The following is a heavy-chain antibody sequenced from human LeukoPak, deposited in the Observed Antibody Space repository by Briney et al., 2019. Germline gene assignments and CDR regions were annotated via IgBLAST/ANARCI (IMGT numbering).Heavy chain of an antibody. CDR1: GFTFSSYA. D-gene: IGHD5-18*01. Sequence: GGSLRLSCVASGFTFSSYAMSWVRQAPGKGLEWVSVIYSGGSTYYADSVKGRFIISRDNSKNMLYLQMNSLRAEDTAVYYCARGGYSYGLTYWGQGTLVTVSS. CDR2: IYSGGST. J-gene: IGHJ4*02. CDR3: ARGGYSYGLTY. V-gene: IGHV3-53*01.